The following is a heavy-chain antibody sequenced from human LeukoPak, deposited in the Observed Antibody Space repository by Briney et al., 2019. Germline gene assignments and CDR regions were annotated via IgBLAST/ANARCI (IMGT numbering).Heavy chain of an antibody. CDR2: TYYRSTWYN. J-gene: IGHJ5*02. CDR3: ARRLTQYDCFDP. V-gene: IGHV6-1*01. D-gene: IGHD2-2*01. CDR1: GDSVSSNSVT. Sequence: SQTLSLTCAISGDSVSSNSVTWNWIRQSPSRGLEWLGRTYYRSTWYNDYAVSVRGRIAVNPDTSKNQFSLHLNAVTPEDTAVYYCARRLTQYDCFDPWGQGILVTVSS.